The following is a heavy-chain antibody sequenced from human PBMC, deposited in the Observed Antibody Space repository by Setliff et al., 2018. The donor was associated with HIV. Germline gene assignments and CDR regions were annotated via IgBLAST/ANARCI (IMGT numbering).Heavy chain of an antibody. Sequence: ASVKVSCKASGGTFSSYAISWVRQAPGQGLEWMGGIIPIFGSINYAQKFQGRVTITTDESTSTAYMELSSLTSEDTAIYYCARDFGGRWTFDYWGQGTLVTVSS. CDR1: GGTFSSYA. CDR3: ARDFGGRWTFDY. J-gene: IGHJ4*02. D-gene: IGHD3-10*01. V-gene: IGHV1-69*05. CDR2: IIPIFGSI.